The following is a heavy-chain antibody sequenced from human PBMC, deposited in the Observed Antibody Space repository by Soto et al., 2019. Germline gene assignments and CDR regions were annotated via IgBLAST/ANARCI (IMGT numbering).Heavy chain of an antibody. CDR1: GYSFKSYC. V-gene: IGHV5-51*01. D-gene: IGHD1-1*01. J-gene: IGHJ3*02. CDR3: ARHASRVQLVPFDI. Sequence: GESLKTPCKGSGYSFKSYCLGWVRQMPGKGLEWMGIIYPGDSDTRYSPSFQGQVTISADKSISTAYLQWSSLKASDTAMYYCARHASRVQLVPFDIWGQGTMVTVSS. CDR2: IYPGDSDT.